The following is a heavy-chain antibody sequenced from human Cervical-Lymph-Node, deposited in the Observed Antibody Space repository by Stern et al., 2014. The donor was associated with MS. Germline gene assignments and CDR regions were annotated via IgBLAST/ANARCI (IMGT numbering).Heavy chain of an antibody. CDR1: GFTFSDSF. CDR2: IRNKGSSYTT. J-gene: IGHJ5*02. Sequence: VQLVQSGGGLVQPGGSLRLSCEASGFTFSDSFMDWVRQAPGKGLEWVGRIRNKGSSYTTQYVASVEGRFTISRDDSKNSAFLQINTLKTEDRAVYFWAKHADSAGGAWGQGTLVTVSS. D-gene: IGHD3-10*01. V-gene: IGHV3-72*01. CDR3: AKHADSAGGA.